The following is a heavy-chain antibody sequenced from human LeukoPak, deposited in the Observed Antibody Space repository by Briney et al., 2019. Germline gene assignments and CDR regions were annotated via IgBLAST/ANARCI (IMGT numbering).Heavy chain of an antibody. CDR1: GYTFTGYY. D-gene: IGHD3-22*01. Sequence: VASVKVSCKASGYTFTGYYMHWVRQAPGQGLEWMGWINPNSGGTNYAQKFQGRVTMTRDTSISTAYMELSSLRSEDTAVYYCARTPGDSSGYAFDYWGQGTLVTVSS. V-gene: IGHV1-2*02. CDR2: INPNSGGT. J-gene: IGHJ4*02. CDR3: ARTPGDSSGYAFDY.